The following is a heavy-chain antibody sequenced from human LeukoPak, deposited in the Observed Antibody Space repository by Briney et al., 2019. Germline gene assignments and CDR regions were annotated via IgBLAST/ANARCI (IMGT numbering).Heavy chain of an antibody. V-gene: IGHV3-48*03. CDR1: GFTFSSYE. D-gene: IGHD4-17*01. CDR3: ARGPHYEYYYYYGMDV. Sequence: GGSLRLSCAASGFTFSSYEMNWVRQAPWKELEWVSYISSSGSTIYYADSVKGRFTISRDNAKNSLYLQMNSLRAEDTAVYYCARGPHYEYYYYYGMDVWGQGTTVTVSS. CDR2: ISSSGSTI. J-gene: IGHJ6*02.